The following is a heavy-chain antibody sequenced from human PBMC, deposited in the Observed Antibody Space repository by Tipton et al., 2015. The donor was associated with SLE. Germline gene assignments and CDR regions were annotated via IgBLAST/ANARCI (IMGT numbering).Heavy chain of an antibody. V-gene: IGHV4-59*01. CDR2: IYYSGST. J-gene: IGHJ4*02. Sequence: TLSLTCTVSGGSISSYYWSWIRQPPGKGLEWIGYIYYSGSTNYNPSLKSRVTISVDTSKNQFSLKLSSVTAADTAVYYCARENRSLRGLFDYWGQGTLVPVSS. D-gene: IGHD4-17*01. CDR3: ARENRSLRGLFDY. CDR1: GGSISSYY.